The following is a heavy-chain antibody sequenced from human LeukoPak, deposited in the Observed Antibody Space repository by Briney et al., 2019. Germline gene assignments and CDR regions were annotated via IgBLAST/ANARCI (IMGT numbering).Heavy chain of an antibody. J-gene: IGHJ6*03. CDR2: IIPIFGTA. Sequence: SVKVSCKASGGTFSSYAISWVRQAPGQGLEWMGGIIPIFGTANYAQKFQGRVTITADESTSTAYMELSSLRSEDTAVYYCARALLPFTIFGVVIPYYYYMDVWGKGTTVSVSS. V-gene: IGHV1-69*13. D-gene: IGHD3-3*01. CDR1: GGTFSSYA. CDR3: ARALLPFTIFGVVIPYYYYMDV.